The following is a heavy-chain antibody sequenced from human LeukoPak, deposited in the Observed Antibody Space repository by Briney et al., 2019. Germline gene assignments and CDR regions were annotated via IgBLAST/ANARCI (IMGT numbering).Heavy chain of an antibody. Sequence: YYWGWIRQPPGKGLEWVSYISSSSSTIYYADSVKGRFTISRDNAKNSLYLQMNSLRAEDTAVYYCANLAAAGYWGQGTLVTVSS. J-gene: IGHJ4*02. CDR3: ANLAAAGY. CDR2: ISSSSSTI. CDR1: YY. V-gene: IGHV3-11*04. D-gene: IGHD6-13*01.